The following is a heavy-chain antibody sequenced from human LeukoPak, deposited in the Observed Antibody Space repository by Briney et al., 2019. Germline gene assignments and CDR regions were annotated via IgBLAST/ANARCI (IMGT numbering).Heavy chain of an antibody. CDR1: GFTFSSYA. V-gene: IGHV3-30-3*01. J-gene: IGHJ4*02. Sequence: GGSLRLSCAASGFTFSSYAMHWVRQAPGKGLEWVAVISYDGSNKYYADSVKGRFTISRDNSKNTLYLQMNSLRAEDTAVYYCARDRGMYSSSFDYWGQGTLVTVSS. CDR2: ISYDGSNK. CDR3: ARDRGMYSSSFDY. D-gene: IGHD6-13*01.